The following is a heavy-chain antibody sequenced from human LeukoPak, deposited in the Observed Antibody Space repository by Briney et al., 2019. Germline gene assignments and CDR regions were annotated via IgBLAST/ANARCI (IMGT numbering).Heavy chain of an antibody. J-gene: IGHJ4*02. CDR1: GFTFSSYA. CDR2: ISYDGSNK. V-gene: IGHV3-30-3*01. Sequence: GRSLRLSCAASGFTFSSYATHWVRQAPGKGLEWVAVISYDGSNKYYADSVKGRFTISRDNSKNTLYLQMNSLRAEDTAVYYCARARGYSYGYDYWGQGTLVTVSS. D-gene: IGHD5-18*01. CDR3: ARARGYSYGYDY.